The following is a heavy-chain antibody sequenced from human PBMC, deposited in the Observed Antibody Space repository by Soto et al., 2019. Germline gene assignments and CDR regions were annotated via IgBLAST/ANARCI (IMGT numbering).Heavy chain of an antibody. J-gene: IGHJ5*02. Sequence: QVQLVQSGAEVKKPGASVKVSCKASGYTFTSYYMHWVRQAPGQGLEWMGIINPSGGSTSYAQKFQGRVTMTRDTSTDTVYIELSSLRSEDTAVYYCARCGVVVVAATCGWFDPWGQGTLVTVSS. CDR2: INPSGGST. D-gene: IGHD2-15*01. CDR1: GYTFTSYY. CDR3: ARCGVVVVAATCGWFDP. V-gene: IGHV1-46*01.